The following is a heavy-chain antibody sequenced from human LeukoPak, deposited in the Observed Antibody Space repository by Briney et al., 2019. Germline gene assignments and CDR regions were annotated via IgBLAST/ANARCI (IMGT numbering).Heavy chain of an antibody. CDR3: AKGTHSSSWHWYDP. J-gene: IGHJ5*02. V-gene: IGHV3-11*01. CDR2: IDSSGDVI. D-gene: IGHD6-13*01. CDR1: GFIFSDYY. Sequence: GGSLRLSCEASGFIFSDYYMTWIRQAPGKGLEWLSYIDSSGDVIYYADSVKGRFTISRDNAKNSLYLQMNSLRAEDTAVYYCAKGTHSSSWHWYDPWGQGTLVTVSS.